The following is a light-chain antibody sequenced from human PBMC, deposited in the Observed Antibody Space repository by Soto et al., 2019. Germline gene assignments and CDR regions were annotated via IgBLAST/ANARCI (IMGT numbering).Light chain of an antibody. Sequence: QSALTQPASVSGSPGQSITISCTGISSDVRSYNYVSWYQHHPGQAPKLLVYGVSNRPSGVPDRFSGSKSGTSASLAITGLQADDEADYYCHSYDRSLSGSVFGGGTKVTVL. CDR2: GVS. J-gene: IGLJ3*02. CDR3: HSYDRSLSGSV. V-gene: IGLV2-14*01. CDR1: SSDVRSYNY.